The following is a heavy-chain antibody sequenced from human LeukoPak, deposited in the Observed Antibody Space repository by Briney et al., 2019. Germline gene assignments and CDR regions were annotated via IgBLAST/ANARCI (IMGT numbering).Heavy chain of an antibody. V-gene: IGHV1-69*04. D-gene: IGHD2-15*01. CDR2: IIPILGIA. CDR3: ARGFPVDIVVVVAARDDAFDI. Sequence: ASVKVSCKASGGTFSSYAISWVRQAPGQGLEWMGRIIPILGIANYAQKFQGRVTITADKSTSTAYMELSGLRSEDTAVYYCARGFPVDIVVVVAARDDAFDIWGQGTMVTVSS. J-gene: IGHJ3*02. CDR1: GGTFSSYA.